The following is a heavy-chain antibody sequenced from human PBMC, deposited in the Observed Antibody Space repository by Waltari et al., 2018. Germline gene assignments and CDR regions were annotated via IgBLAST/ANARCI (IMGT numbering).Heavy chain of an antibody. CDR1: GYTFTTYW. CDR2: IYPGDSDI. J-gene: IGHJ3*01. Sequence: EVQLVQSGAEVKKHGESLKISCQGSGYTFTTYWLGWVRQVPGKGLEWMAVIYPGDSDIRYNPSIQGQVTISADKSVTTAYLQWSSLKTSDTAIYFCVRAKSALVTATTSRAFDVWGQGTMVTVSS. CDR3: VRAKSALVTATTSRAFDV. D-gene: IGHD2-2*01. V-gene: IGHV5-51*01.